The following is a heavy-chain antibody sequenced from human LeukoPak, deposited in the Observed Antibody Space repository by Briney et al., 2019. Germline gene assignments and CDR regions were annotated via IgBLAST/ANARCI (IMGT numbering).Heavy chain of an antibody. J-gene: IGHJ3*02. CDR3: ARDVDYSDAFDI. V-gene: IGHV1-69*13. Sequence: GASVKVSCKASGGTFISYAISWVRQAPGQGLEWMGGIIPIFGTANYAQKFQGRVTITADESTSTAYMELSSLRSEDTAVYYCARDVDYSDAFDIWGQGTMVTVSS. D-gene: IGHD2-15*01. CDR1: GGTFISYA. CDR2: IIPIFGTA.